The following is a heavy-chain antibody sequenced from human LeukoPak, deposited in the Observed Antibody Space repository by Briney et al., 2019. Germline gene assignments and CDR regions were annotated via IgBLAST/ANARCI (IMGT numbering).Heavy chain of an antibody. Sequence: GGSLRLSCAASGFTFSYYGMNWVRQAPGKGLEWVAFIRYDGSKKYYADSVKGRFTISRDNSKNTVYLQMNSVRVEDTAVYYCARDLAWGAFDYWGRGTLVSVSS. V-gene: IGHV3-30*02. CDR3: ARDLAWGAFDY. J-gene: IGHJ4*02. CDR2: IRYDGSKK. D-gene: IGHD7-27*01. CDR1: GFTFSYYG.